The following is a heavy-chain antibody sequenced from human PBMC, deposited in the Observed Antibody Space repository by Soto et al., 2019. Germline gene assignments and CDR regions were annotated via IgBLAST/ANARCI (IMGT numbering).Heavy chain of an antibody. CDR2: IHHSGDI. V-gene: IGHV4-4*02. D-gene: IGHD6-25*01. Sequence: QVQLQESGPGLVKPSGTLSLTCAVSGDSMSSADWWSWVRQPPGKGLEWIGEIHHSGDINYHPSLRSRVTISVDMSKNQFSLNLSSVTAADTAVYFCVCNGYYSLDHWGQGTLVIVSP. CDR1: GDSMSSADW. J-gene: IGHJ4*02. CDR3: VCNGYYSLDH.